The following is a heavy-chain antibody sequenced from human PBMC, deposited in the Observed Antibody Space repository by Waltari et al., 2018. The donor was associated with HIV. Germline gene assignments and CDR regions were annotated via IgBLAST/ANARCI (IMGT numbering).Heavy chain of an antibody. CDR2: INAGNGNT. D-gene: IGHD2-21*02. CDR3: ARDPGRLYYFDY. CDR1: GYTFTSYA. J-gene: IGHJ4*02. Sequence: QVQLVQSGAEVKKPGASVKVSCKASGYTFTSYAMHWVRQAPGQRLEWMGWINAGNGNTKYSQKFQGRVTITRDTSASTAYMELSSLRSEDTAVYYCARDPGRLYYFDYWGQGTLVTVSS. V-gene: IGHV1-3*01.